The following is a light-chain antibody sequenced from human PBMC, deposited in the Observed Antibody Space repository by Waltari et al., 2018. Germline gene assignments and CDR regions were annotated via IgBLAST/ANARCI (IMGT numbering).Light chain of an antibody. V-gene: IGLV3-1*01. J-gene: IGLJ2*01. Sequence: SYELAQPPSVSASPGQTARIPRPGDKLGAKYVSWHQQKPGQSPVVVISRDTERPSGIPERFSGSNSGNTATLTISGTQTMDEADYYCQAWDSSTAVFGGGTKLTVL. CDR2: RDT. CDR1: KLGAKY. CDR3: QAWDSSTAV.